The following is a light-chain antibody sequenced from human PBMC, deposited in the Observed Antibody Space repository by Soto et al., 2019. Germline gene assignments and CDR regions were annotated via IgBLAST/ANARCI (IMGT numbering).Light chain of an antibody. CDR2: EVN. J-gene: IGLJ2*01. Sequence: QSVLTQPASVSGSPGQSITISCTGTSSDIGAYNSVSWYQQHPGKAPKLMIYEVNSRPSEISNRFSASKSGNTASLTISGLQVEDEADYHCSSYTRSSTLVFGGGTQLTVL. CDR3: SSYTRSSTLV. V-gene: IGLV2-14*01. CDR1: SSDIGAYNS.